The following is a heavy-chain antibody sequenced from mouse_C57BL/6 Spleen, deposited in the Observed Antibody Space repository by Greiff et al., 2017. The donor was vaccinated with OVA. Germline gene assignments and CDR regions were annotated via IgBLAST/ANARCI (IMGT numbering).Heavy chain of an antibody. Sequence: QVQLKESGPELVKPGASVKISCKASGYAFSSSWMNWVKQRPGKGLEWIGRIYPGDGDTNYNGKFKGKATLTADKSSSTAYMQLSSLTSEASAVYFCAREPLTTVVAPYYFDYWGQGTTLTVSS. CDR1: GYAFSSSW. CDR2: IYPGDGDT. J-gene: IGHJ2*01. D-gene: IGHD1-1*01. V-gene: IGHV1-82*01. CDR3: AREPLTTVVAPYYFDY.